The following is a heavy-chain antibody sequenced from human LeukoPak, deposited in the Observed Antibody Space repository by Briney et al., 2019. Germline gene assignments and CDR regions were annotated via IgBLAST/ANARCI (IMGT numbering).Heavy chain of an antibody. CDR1: GGSFSDYY. D-gene: IGHD2-21*01. V-gene: IGHV4-34*01. J-gene: IGHJ5*02. CDR2: IDHSGST. Sequence: SETLSLTCAVYGGSFSDYYWSWIRQPPGKGLEWIGEIDHSGSTNYNPSLKSRVTISVDTSKNQFSLKLSSVTAADTAVYYCARTVVGRKDKFDPWGQGTLVTVSS. CDR3: ARTVVGRKDKFDP.